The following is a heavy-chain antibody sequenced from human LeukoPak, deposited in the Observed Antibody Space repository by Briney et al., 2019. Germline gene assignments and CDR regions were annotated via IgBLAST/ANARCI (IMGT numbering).Heavy chain of an antibody. J-gene: IGHJ4*02. CDR3: ASTSDYGDYQYYFDY. D-gene: IGHD4-17*01. Sequence: SETLSLTCTVSGGSINRYYWSWIRQPPGKGLESIGHIYYSGSTNYNPSLKSRVTISVDASKNQFSLKLSSVTAADTAVYYCASTSDYGDYQYYFDYWGQGTLVTVS. V-gene: IGHV4-59*01. CDR2: IYYSGST. CDR1: GGSINRYY.